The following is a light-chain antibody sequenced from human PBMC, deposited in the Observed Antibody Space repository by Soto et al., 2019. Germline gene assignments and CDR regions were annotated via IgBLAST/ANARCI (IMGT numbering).Light chain of an antibody. CDR3: SSYTTSSTRV. Sequence: QSALTQPVSVSGSPGQSITISCTGTSSDLGTYHFVSWYQQHPDKAPKLMIYEVSNRPSGVSNRFSGSKSGNTASLTISGLQAEDEADYYCSSYTTSSTRVFGTGTKLTVL. CDR2: EVS. CDR1: SSDLGTYHF. J-gene: IGLJ1*01. V-gene: IGLV2-14*01.